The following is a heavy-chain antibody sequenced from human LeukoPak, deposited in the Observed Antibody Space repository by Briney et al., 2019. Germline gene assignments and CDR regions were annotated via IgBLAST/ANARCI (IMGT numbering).Heavy chain of an antibody. J-gene: IGHJ3*02. D-gene: IGHD6-13*01. CDR1: GDSVSSNSAA. V-gene: IGHV6-1*01. CDR2: TYYRSKWYN. CDR3: ARGPQVGSSIWTDVDAFDI. Sequence: SQTLSLTCAISGDSVSSNSAAWNWIRQSPSRGLEWLGRTYYRSKWYNDYAVSVKSRITINPDTSKIQFSLQLNSVTPEDTAVYYCARGPQVGSSIWTDVDAFDIWGQGTMVTVSS.